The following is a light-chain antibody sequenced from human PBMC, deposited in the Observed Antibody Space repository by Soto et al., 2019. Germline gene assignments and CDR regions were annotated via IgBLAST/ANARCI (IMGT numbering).Light chain of an antibody. CDR2: GAS. J-gene: IGKJ3*01. V-gene: IGKV1-9*01. Sequence: DIQLTQSPFFLSASVGDRVTITCRASQGIRRYLAWYQQRPGKATELLIYGASTLRTGVASRFSGSGSGTEFTLTISSLQPEDFATYFCQQLNIFPPLLTCGRGTKVDIK. CDR3: QQLNIFPPLLT. CDR1: QGIRRY.